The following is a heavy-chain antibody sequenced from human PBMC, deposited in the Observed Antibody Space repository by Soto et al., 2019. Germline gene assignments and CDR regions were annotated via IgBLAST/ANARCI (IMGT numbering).Heavy chain of an antibody. V-gene: IGHV4-59*01. Sequence: SETLSLTCTVSGDSINDNYWAWIRQSPGKGLEWIVFFSCGGSTNYNPSLKSRVSISVDTPKKYFSLDLTSVTAADTAVYYCARVGARYCSGTTCPMAYWGQGTLVTVSS. CDR1: GDSINDNY. CDR3: ARVGARYCSGTTCPMAY. CDR2: FSCGGST. D-gene: IGHD2-2*01. J-gene: IGHJ4*02.